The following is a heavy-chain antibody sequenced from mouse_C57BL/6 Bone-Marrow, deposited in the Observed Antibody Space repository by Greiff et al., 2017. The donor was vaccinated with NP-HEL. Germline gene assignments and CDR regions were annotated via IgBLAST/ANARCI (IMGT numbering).Heavy chain of an antibody. V-gene: IGHV1-78*01. D-gene: IGHD1-1*01. J-gene: IGHJ4*01. Sequence: QVQLQQSDAELVKPGASVKISCKVSGYTFTDHTIHWMKQRPEQGLEWIGYIYPRDGSTKYNEKLKGKATLTADKSSSTAYMQLNSLTSDDSAVYFCARGMYYYGSSYYAMDYWGQGTSVTVSS. CDR3: ARGMYYYGSSYYAMDY. CDR2: IYPRDGST. CDR1: GYTFTDHT.